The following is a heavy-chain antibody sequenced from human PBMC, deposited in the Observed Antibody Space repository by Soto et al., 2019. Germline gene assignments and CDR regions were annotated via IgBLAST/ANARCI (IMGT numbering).Heavy chain of an antibody. J-gene: IGHJ3*02. D-gene: IGHD2-15*01. CDR1: GGSFSGYY. V-gene: IGHV4-34*01. CDR3: ARGLEGLVVVAAHAFDI. CDR2: INHSGST. Sequence: SETLSLTCAVYGGSFSGYYWSWIRQPPGKGLEWIGEINHSGSTNYNPSLKSRVTISVDTSKNQFSLKLSSVTAADTAVYYCARGLEGLVVVAAHAFDIWGQGTVVTVSS.